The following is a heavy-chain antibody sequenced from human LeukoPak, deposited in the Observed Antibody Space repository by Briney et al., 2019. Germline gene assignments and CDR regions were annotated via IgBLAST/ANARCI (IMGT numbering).Heavy chain of an antibody. V-gene: IGHV3-11*05. CDR2: ISRSSNYT. D-gene: IGHD4-17*01. CDR1: GFTLSDYY. Sequence: GGSLRLSCAASGFTLSDYYMSWSRQAPGKGLEWVSYISRSSNYTNYADSVKGRFTISRDNAKNSLYLQMNSLRAEDTAAYYCARAPGDYRDHYGLDVWGQGTTVTVSS. J-gene: IGHJ6*02. CDR3: ARAPGDYRDHYGLDV.